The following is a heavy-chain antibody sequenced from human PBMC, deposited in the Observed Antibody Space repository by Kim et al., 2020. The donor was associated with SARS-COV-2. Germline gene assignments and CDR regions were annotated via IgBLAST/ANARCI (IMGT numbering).Heavy chain of an antibody. Sequence: GGSLRRSCAASGFTFSSYAMHWVRQAPGKGLEWVAVISYDGSNKYYADSVKGRFTISRDNSKNTLYLQMNSLRAEDTAVYYCARGWGGDYYDSSGDWNW. CDR3: ARGWGGDYYDSSGDWNW. D-gene: IGHD3-22*01. CDR2: ISYDGSNK. J-gene: IGHJ5*01. CDR1: GFTFSSYA. V-gene: IGHV3-30-3*01.